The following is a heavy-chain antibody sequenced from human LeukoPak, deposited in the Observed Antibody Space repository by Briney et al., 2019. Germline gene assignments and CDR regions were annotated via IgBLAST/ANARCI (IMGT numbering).Heavy chain of an antibody. CDR3: ARGYYPILYYFDY. Sequence: GGSLRLSCAASGFTFSDYYMSWLRQAPGKGPEWVSYISSSSSYTNYADSVKGRFTISRDNAKNSLYLQMNSLRAEDTAVYYCARGYYPILYYFDYWGQGTLVTVSS. J-gene: IGHJ4*02. CDR2: ISSSSSYT. D-gene: IGHD3-10*01. V-gene: IGHV3-11*06. CDR1: GFTFSDYY.